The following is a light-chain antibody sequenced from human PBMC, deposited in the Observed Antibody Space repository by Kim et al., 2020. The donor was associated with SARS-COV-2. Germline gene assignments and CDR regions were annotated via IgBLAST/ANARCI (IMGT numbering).Light chain of an antibody. CDR3: QQYTEWPLT. Sequence: SGSPGERATLSGRASQHILSHLAWYQKTRGQAPRLLIYGSSTRANGVPARFSGSGSGTEFSLTISNLQSEDFAVYFCQQYTEWPLTFGGGTKLEI. CDR2: GSS. CDR1: QHILSH. J-gene: IGKJ4*01. V-gene: IGKV3-15*01.